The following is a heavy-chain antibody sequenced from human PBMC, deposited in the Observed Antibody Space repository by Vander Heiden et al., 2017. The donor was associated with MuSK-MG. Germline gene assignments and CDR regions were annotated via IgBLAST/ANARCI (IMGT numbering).Heavy chain of an antibody. J-gene: IGHJ6*02. CDR2: ISFTGST. V-gene: IGHV4-39*01. Sequence: QLHLQESGPGLVRPSETLSLTCSVSGASINGNTDYWAWLRQSPGKGLEWIGTISFTGSTFYSPSLKSRVTISRDTSKNQFSLTLTSVTAADTAVYFCARPPTGWYSWFDVWGQGTPITV. CDR1: GASINGNTDY. CDR3: ARPPTGWYSWFDV. D-gene: IGHD6-19*01.